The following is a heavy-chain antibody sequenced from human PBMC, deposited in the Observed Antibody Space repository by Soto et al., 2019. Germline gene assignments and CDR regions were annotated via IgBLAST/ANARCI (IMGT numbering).Heavy chain of an antibody. CDR1: GYTFTDYY. Sequence: GASVKVSCKASGYTFTDYYMHWVRQAPGQGLEWMGWINPNSGGTNYAQKFQDWITMTRDTSISTAYMELRRLKSADTAVYYCATNPWGNGWYHFDSWGQGTLVTVSS. D-gene: IGHD6-19*01. CDR2: INPNSGGT. V-gene: IGHV1-2*04. J-gene: IGHJ4*02. CDR3: ATNPWGNGWYHFDS.